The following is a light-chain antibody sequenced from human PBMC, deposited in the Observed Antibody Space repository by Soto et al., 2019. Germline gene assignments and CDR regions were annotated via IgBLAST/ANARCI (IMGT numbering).Light chain of an antibody. CDR1: QSIDNY. J-gene: IGKJ1*01. CDR3: QQSYSSPET. Sequence: DIQMTQSPSSLSASVGDRVTITCRASQSIDNYLNWYQQKPGKAPNLLIYAASTLLSGVASRFSGRGAGTHVTLTISSLQPEDFATYYCQQSYSSPETFGQGTKVEIK. CDR2: AAS. V-gene: IGKV1-39*01.